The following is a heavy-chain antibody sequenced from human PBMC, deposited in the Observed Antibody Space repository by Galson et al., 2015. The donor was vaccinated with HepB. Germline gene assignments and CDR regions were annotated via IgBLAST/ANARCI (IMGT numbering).Heavy chain of an antibody. CDR3: ARDQKQWEPPGYYYYMDA. CDR2: VSLDGSDE. CDR1: GFTFDSYA. J-gene: IGHJ6*03. D-gene: IGHD1-26*01. Sequence: SLRLSCAASGFTFDSYAIHWVRQGPGQGLDWVAVVSLDGSDEHYADSVKGRLTISRDNSKSMVYLQMSSLRLEDTGVYYCARDQKQWEPPGYYYYMDAWGKGTPVTVSS. V-gene: IGHV3-30-3*01.